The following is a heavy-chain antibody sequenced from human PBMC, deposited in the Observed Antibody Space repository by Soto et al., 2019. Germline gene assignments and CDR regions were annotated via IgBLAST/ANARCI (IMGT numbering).Heavy chain of an antibody. D-gene: IGHD5-12*01. CDR2: LYYAWST. CDR3: ARRIVATETFDY. CDR1: DGSMNSSY. Sequence: PSETLSLPCTVSDGSMNSSYWSWIRQPPGRRLEWIGFLYYAWSTKYNPSLNNRVTIYLDTTKNQNYMTVNSVTAADTAVYYCARRIVATETFDYWGQGTLVTVSS. J-gene: IGHJ4*02. V-gene: IGHV4-59*08.